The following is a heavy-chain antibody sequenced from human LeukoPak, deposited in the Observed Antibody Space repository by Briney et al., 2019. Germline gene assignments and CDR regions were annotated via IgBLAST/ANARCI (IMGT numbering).Heavy chain of an antibody. CDR1: GFNFSSYA. CDR3: SELGITMTGGV. V-gene: IGHV3-48*03. Sequence: GATLRLFCAPHGFNFSSYAMNWVGQAPGQWLEWVSYISSSTSTIYYTHSVNGRFTIPRDNAKNSLYLEMNTLRAGYARVHYCSELGITMTGGVWGKGPTVTISS. J-gene: IGHJ6*03. CDR2: ISSSTSTI. D-gene: IGHD3-10*02.